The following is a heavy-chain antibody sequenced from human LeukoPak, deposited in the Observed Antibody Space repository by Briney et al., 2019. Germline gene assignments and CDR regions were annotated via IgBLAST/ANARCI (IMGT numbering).Heavy chain of an antibody. V-gene: IGHV3-7*01. CDR2: MKQDGSEK. Sequence: PGGSLRLSCAASGFTFSSYWMSWVRQAPGKGLEWVANMKQDGSEKYYVDSVKGRFTISRDNAKNSLYLQMNSLRAEDTAVYYCARSHRLLWFGELSYWGQGTLVTVSS. D-gene: IGHD3-10*01. CDR1: GFTFSSYW. J-gene: IGHJ4*02. CDR3: ARSHRLLWFGELSY.